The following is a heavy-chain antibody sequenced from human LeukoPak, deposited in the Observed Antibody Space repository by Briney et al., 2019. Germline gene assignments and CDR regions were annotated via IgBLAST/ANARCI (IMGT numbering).Heavy chain of an antibody. J-gene: IGHJ3*02. CDR3: ASPKAPYYYDSSGYFPGAFDI. CDR2: IYSGGST. Sequence: PGGSLRLSCAASGFTVSSNYMSWVRQAPGKGLEWVSVIYSGGSTYYADSVKGRFTISRDNSKNTLYLQMNSLRAEDTAVYYCASPKAPYYYDSSGYFPGAFDIWGQGTMVTVSS. V-gene: IGHV3-53*01. D-gene: IGHD3-22*01. CDR1: GFTVSSNY.